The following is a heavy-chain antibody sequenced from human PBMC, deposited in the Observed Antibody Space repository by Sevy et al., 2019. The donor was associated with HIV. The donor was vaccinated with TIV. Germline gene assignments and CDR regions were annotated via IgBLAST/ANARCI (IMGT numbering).Heavy chain of an antibody. CDR2: IKSKTDGGTT. D-gene: IGHD3-22*01. CDR1: GFTFSNAW. CDR3: PTDLVPSDYYDSSGYYFDAFDI. V-gene: IGHV3-15*01. J-gene: IGHJ3*02. Sequence: GGSLRLSCPASGFTFSNAWMSWVRQAPGKGLEWVGRIKSKTDGGTTDYAAPVKGRFTISRDDSKNTLYLQMNSLKTEDTDVYYCPTDLVPSDYYDSSGYYFDAFDIWGQGTMVTVSS.